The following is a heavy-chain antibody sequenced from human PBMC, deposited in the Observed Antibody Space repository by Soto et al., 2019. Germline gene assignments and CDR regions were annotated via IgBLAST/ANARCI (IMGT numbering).Heavy chain of an antibody. J-gene: IGHJ6*03. D-gene: IGHD1-1*01. CDR2: ISGSGGIT. Sequence: EVQLLESGGGLVQPGGSLRLSCAASGFTFSSYAMSWVRQAPGKGLEWVSAISGSGGITYYADSVKGRFTISRDNSKNPLYLQMNSLRAADTAVYYCAKNEGYYYYYMDVWGKGTTVTVSS. V-gene: IGHV3-23*01. CDR1: GFTFSSYA. CDR3: AKNEGYYYYYMDV.